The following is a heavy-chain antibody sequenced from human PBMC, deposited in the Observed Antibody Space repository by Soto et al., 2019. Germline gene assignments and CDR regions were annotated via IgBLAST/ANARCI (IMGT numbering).Heavy chain of an antibody. CDR3: ARGKLSDYVWGSYRYHFDF. CDR2: INHSGST. V-gene: IGHV4-34*01. D-gene: IGHD3-16*02. Sequence: PSETLSLTCAVYGGSFSGYYWSWIRQPPGKGLEWIGEINHSGSTNYNPSLKSRVTISVDTSKNQFSLKLSSVTAADTAVYYCARGKLSDYVWGSYRYHFDFWGQGIQVTVSS. CDR1: GGSFSGYY. J-gene: IGHJ4*02.